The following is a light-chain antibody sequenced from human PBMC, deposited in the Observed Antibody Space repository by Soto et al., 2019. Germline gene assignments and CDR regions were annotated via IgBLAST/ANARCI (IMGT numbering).Light chain of an antibody. J-gene: IGKJ4*01. CDR3: QEYGSSPPT. V-gene: IGKV3-20*01. CDR1: QSVNKNF. Sequence: EIVLTQSPATLSLSPGERATLSCRASQSVNKNFLAWYQQKPSQAPSLLINGAPNSATGIPDTFSGSGSGSDFYLTITRLEPDDVAEYLCQEYGSSPPTFGGGTKVEIK. CDR2: GAP.